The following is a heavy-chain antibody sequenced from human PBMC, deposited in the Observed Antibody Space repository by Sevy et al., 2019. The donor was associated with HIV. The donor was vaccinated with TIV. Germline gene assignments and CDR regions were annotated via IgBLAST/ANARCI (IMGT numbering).Heavy chain of an antibody. D-gene: IGHD1-26*01. V-gene: IGHV1-69*08. CDR1: GDTFSNFS. Sequence: ASVKVSCTTSGDTFSNFSVSWVRQAPGRGLEWMGSVVPILGSPVYAQTLLDRATLFADKTVTTVYMELTGLISRDAASYFCATGLNSWNSGFFEAWGQGTLVTVSS. CDR2: VVPILGSP. J-gene: IGHJ5*02. CDR3: ATGLNSWNSGFFEA.